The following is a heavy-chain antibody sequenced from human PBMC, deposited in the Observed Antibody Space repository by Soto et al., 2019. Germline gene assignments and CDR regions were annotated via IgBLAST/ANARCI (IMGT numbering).Heavy chain of an antibody. CDR1: GFIFTDYA. CDR3: AKELSSMWYPLDY. CDR2: ISGSGGST. D-gene: IGHD6-13*01. V-gene: IGHV3-23*01. J-gene: IGHJ4*02. Sequence: EVQLLESGGGLVQPGGSLRLSCAASGFIFTDYAMSWVRQAPGRGLEWVSVISGSGGSTFYADSVKGRFTISSDSSKNTLYLQMNSLRVEDTAVYDCAKELSSMWYPLDYWGQGTLVTVSS.